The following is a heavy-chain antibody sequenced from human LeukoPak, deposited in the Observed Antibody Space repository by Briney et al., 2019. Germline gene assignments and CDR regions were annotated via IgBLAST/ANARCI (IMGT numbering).Heavy chain of an antibody. CDR3: ARGSSGSYYTLFDY. Sequence: GGSLRLSCAASGFTFSSYSMNWVRQAPGKGLEWVSSITSSSTYIYYADSMKGRFTISRDNAKNSLYLQMDSLRGEDTAVYYCARGSSGSYYTLFDYWGQGTLVTVSS. D-gene: IGHD1-26*01. V-gene: IGHV3-21*01. CDR1: GFTFSSYS. J-gene: IGHJ4*02. CDR2: ITSSSTYI.